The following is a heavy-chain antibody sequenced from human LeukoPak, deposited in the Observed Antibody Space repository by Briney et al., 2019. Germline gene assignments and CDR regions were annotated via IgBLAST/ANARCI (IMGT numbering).Heavy chain of an antibody. CDR3: ARSIAAAGYKYNWFDP. CDR2: INHSGST. V-gene: IGHV4-34*01. D-gene: IGHD6-13*01. Sequence: SETLSLTCAVYGGSFSGYYWSWIRQPPGKGLEWIGEINHSGSTNHNPSLKSRVTISVDTSKNQFSLKLSSVTAADTAVYYCARSIAAAGYKYNWFDPWGQGTLVTVSS. J-gene: IGHJ5*02. CDR1: GGSFSGYY.